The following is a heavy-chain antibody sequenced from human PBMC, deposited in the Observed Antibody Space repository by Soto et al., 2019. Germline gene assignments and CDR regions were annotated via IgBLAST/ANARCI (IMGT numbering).Heavy chain of an antibody. V-gene: IGHV1-46*01. D-gene: IGHD5-18*01. CDR3: ARVGGYSYGGVEY. CDR2: INPSGGST. Sequence: QVQLVQSGAEVKKPGASVKVSCKASGYTFTSYYMHWVRQAPGQGLEWMGIINPSGGSTTYAQKLQGRVTMTRDRSRGTVYMEQSSLRSEDTAVYYCARVGGYSYGGVEYWGQGTLVTVSS. CDR1: GYTFTSYY. J-gene: IGHJ4*02.